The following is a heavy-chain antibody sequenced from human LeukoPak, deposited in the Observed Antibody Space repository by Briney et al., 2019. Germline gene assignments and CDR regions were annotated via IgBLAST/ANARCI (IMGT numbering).Heavy chain of an antibody. CDR3: AREFSHDDAFDI. J-gene: IGHJ3*02. CDR1: GYTFTSYY. D-gene: IGHD3-3*01. V-gene: IGHV1-46*01. CDR2: INPSGGST. Sequence: ASVKVSCKASGYTFTSYYMHWVRQAPGQGLEWMGIINPSGGSTSYAQKFQGRVTMTRDTSISTAYMELSRLRSDDTAVYYCAREFSHDDAFDIWGQGTMVTVSS.